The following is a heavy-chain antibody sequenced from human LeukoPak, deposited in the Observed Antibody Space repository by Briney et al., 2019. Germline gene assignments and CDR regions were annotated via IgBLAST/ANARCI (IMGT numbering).Heavy chain of an antibody. Sequence: PSETLSLTCTVSGGSISSYYWSWIRQPAGKGLEWIGRIYTSGSTNYNPSLKSRVTMSVDTSKNQFSLKLSSVTAADTAVYYCARVNLGYYGSGSYGGDYYYYMDVWGRGTTVTISS. CDR1: GGSISSYY. D-gene: IGHD3-10*01. J-gene: IGHJ6*03. CDR3: ARVNLGYYGSGSYGGDYYYYMDV. V-gene: IGHV4-4*07. CDR2: IYTSGST.